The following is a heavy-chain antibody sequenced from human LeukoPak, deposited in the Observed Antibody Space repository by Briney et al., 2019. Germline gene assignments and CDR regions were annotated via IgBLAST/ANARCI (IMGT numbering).Heavy chain of an antibody. V-gene: IGHV4-34*01. J-gene: IGHJ5*02. CDR2: INHSGST. D-gene: IGHD3-10*01. Sequence: PSETLSLTCAVSGGSFSGYYWSWIRQPPGKGLEWIGEINHSGSTNYNPSLKSRVTISVDTSKNQFSLKLSSVTAADTAVYYCARVPRLIYYGSGSFLPNWFDPWGQGTLVTVSS. CDR3: ARVPRLIYYGSGSFLPNWFDP. CDR1: GGSFSGYY.